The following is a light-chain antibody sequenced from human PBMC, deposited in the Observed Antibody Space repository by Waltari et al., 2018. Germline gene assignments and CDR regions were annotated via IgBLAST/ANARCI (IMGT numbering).Light chain of an antibody. CDR3: QSYDTTLRVSI. V-gene: IGLV1-40*01. CDR2: DND. Sequence: QSVLTQPPPLSVPQGQRVTFPCTGSSSNIRAGYSLHWYQQLPGTAPKLLIYDNDNRPSGVPDRFSGSKSGTSASLAITGLQAEDEADYYCQSYDTTLRVSIFGGGTKLTVL. CDR1: SSNIRAGYS. J-gene: IGLJ2*01.